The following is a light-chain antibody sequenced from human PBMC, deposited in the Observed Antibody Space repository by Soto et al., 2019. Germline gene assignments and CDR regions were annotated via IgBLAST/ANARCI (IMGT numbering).Light chain of an antibody. CDR2: DTS. CDR1: ERVANSY. CDR3: QQYGRTPLYT. J-gene: IGKJ2*01. Sequence: DIVLTQSPVILSLSPGDSATLSCRASERVANSYFAWYQQRRGQAPTLLIYDTSTRATGVPDRFTGSGSGTEFTLTISSVEPEDFAVYYCQQYGRTPLYTFGQGTQLEI. V-gene: IGKV3-20*01.